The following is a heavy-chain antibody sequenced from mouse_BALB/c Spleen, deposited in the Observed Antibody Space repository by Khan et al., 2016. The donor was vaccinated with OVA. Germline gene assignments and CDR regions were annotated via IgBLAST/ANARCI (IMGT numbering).Heavy chain of an antibody. Sequence: QVQLKQSGPGLVAPSQSLSITCTVSGFSLNSYGVNWVRQPPGKGLEWLGVIWGDGSTNYHSALKSRLIISKDDSKSQVFLKLNSLQTDDTATYYRAKVTPDYYSMDYWGQGTSVTVSS. J-gene: IGHJ4*01. CDR2: IWGDGST. V-gene: IGHV2-3*01. CDR1: GFSLNSYG. D-gene: IGHD2-12*01. CDR3: AKVTPDYYSMDY.